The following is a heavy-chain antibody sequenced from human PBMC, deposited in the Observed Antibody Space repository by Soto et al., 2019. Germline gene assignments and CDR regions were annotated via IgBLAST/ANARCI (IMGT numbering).Heavy chain of an antibody. V-gene: IGHV3-48*01. Sequence: EVQLVESGGGLVQPGGSLRLSCAASGFTFSRYSMNWVRQAPGKGLEWVSYISSSSNSIYYADSVKGRFTIPRDNAKNSLHLQMNSLRAEDPAVYYCASPVECRTTSGIRWGQGTLVTVSS. CDR3: ASPVECRTTSGIR. D-gene: IGHD6-25*01. J-gene: IGHJ4*02. CDR1: GFTFSRYS. CDR2: ISSSSNSI.